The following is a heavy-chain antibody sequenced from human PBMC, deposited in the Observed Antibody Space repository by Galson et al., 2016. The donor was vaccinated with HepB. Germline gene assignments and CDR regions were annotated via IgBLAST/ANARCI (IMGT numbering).Heavy chain of an antibody. CDR2: IYNSGRT. CDR1: GASITRGTYF. V-gene: IGHV4-31*03. D-gene: IGHD1-26*01. CDR3: ARDKSGSYFTFDY. Sequence: TLSLTCTVSGASITRGTYFWTWLRQLPGKGLEWIGYIYNSGRTHYNPSLKNRLHISVDTSKNQLSLNLSSVTAADAAVYYCARDKSGSYFTFDYWGPGNLGTVSS. J-gene: IGHJ4*02.